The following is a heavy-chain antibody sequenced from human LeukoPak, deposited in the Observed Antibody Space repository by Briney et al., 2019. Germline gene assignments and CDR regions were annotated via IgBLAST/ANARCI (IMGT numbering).Heavy chain of an antibody. D-gene: IGHD3-10*01. V-gene: IGHV3-30*04. CDR3: ATYPKTTAVRGVIITTDY. J-gene: IGHJ4*02. CDR2: ISYDGSNK. Sequence: GGSLRLSCAASGFTFSSYAMHWVRQAPGKGLEWVAVISYDGSNKYYADSVKGRFTISRDNSKNTLYLQMNSLRAEDTAVYYCATYPKTTAVRGVIITTDYWGQGTLVTVFS. CDR1: GFTFSSYA.